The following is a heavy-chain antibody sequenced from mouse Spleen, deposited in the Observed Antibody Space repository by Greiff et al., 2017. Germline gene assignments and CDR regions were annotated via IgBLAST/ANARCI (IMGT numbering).Heavy chain of an antibody. CDR2: IYPGNSDT. CDR1: GYTFTSYW. V-gene: IGHV1-5*01. CDR3: MGMDVVYGNPGWFAY. Sequence: EVQLQQSGTVLARPGASVKMSCKTSGYTFTSYWMHWVKQRPGQGLEWIGAIYPGNSDTSYNQKFKGKAKLTAVTSASTAYMELSSLTNEDSAVYYCMGMDVVYGNPGWFAYWGQGTLVTVSA. J-gene: IGHJ3*01. D-gene: IGHD2-1*01.